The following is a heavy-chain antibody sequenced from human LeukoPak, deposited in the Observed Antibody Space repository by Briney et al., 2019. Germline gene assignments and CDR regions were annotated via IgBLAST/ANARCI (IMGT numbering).Heavy chain of an antibody. CDR3: AKDYGGNFGSFHI. Sequence: PGGSLRLSCAASGFTFNSYAVSWVRQAPGKGLEWVSAIEGSGITTFYADSVKGRFTISRDNSKNTLFLQMNSPRAEDTAIYYCAKDYGGNFGSFHIWGQGTMVTVSS. V-gene: IGHV3-23*01. D-gene: IGHD4-23*01. J-gene: IGHJ3*02. CDR1: GFTFNSYA. CDR2: IEGSGITT.